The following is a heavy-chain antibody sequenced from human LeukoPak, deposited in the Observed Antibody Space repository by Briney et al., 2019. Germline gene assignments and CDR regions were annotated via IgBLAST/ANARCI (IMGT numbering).Heavy chain of an antibody. V-gene: IGHV3-66*01. D-gene: IGHD1-20*01. Sequence: GGSLRLSCAASGFTVSSNYMSWVRQAPGKGLEWVSVIYSGGSTYYADSVKGRFTISRDNSKNTLYLQVNSLRAEDTAVYYCAREGITGMAYFDYWGQGTLVTVSS. J-gene: IGHJ4*02. CDR3: AREGITGMAYFDY. CDR2: IYSGGST. CDR1: GFTVSSNY.